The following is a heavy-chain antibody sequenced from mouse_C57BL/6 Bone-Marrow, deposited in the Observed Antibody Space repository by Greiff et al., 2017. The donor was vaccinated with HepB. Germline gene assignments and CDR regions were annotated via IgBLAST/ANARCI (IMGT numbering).Heavy chain of an antibody. Sequence: VQLQQSGPELVKPGASVKIPCKASGYTFTDYNMDWVKQSHGKSLEWIGDINPNNGGTIYNQKFKGKATLTVDQSSSTAYMELRSLTSEDTAVYYCARQLRLRDYYAMDYRGQGTSVTVSS. CDR2: INPNNGGT. V-gene: IGHV1-18*01. J-gene: IGHJ4*01. CDR1: GYTFTDYN. D-gene: IGHD3-2*02. CDR3: ARQLRLRDYYAMDY.